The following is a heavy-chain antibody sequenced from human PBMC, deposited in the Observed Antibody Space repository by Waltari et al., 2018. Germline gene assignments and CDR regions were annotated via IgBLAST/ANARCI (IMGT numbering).Heavy chain of an antibody. CDR2: INAGNGNT. Sequence: QVQLVQSGAEVKKPGASVKVSCKASGYTFTSYAMHWVRQAPGQRLEWMGWINAGNGNTEYSQKFQGRVTITRDTSASTAYMELSSLRSEDTAVYYCARQKWFGELLSDYWGQGTLVTVSS. J-gene: IGHJ4*02. CDR3: ARQKWFGELLSDY. CDR1: GYTFTSYA. D-gene: IGHD3-10*01. V-gene: IGHV1-3*01.